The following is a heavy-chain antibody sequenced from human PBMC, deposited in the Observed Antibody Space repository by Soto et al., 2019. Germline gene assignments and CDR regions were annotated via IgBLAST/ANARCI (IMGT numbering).Heavy chain of an antibody. J-gene: IGHJ3*01. V-gene: IGHV7-4-1*01. Sequence: QVQLVQSGSELEKPGASVRVSCKASGYTFTAYHINWVRQAPGQGLEWMGWINTKTGTPSYAQGFTGRFVFSLDNSVSTAYLQIFSLKAEATAVYYCASRVAGAFDVWGQGTLLTVSS. CDR1: GYTFTAYH. CDR2: INTKTGTP. CDR3: ASRVAGAFDV.